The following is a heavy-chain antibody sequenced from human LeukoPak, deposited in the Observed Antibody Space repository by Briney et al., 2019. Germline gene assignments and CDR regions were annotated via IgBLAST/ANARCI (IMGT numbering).Heavy chain of an antibody. CDR1: GGTFSSYA. J-gene: IGHJ6*02. D-gene: IGHD2-2*01. Sequence: ASVKVSCKASGGTFSSYAISWVRQAPGQGLEWMGGIIPIFGTANYAQKFQGRVTITADESTSTAYMELSSLRSEDTAVYYCARDPHWLGVVVPAAPYGMGVWGQGTTVTVSS. CDR2: IIPIFGTA. V-gene: IGHV1-69*13. CDR3: ARDPHWLGVVVPAAPYGMGV.